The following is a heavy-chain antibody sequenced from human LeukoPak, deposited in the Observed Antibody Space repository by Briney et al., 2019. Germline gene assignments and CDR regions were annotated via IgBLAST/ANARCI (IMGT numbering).Heavy chain of an antibody. D-gene: IGHD6-6*01. Sequence: ASVKVSCKASGGTFSSYAISWVRQAPGQGLEWMGGIIPIFGTANYAQKFQGRVTITTDESTSTAYMELSSLRSEDTAVYYCARGMLPSSSVPRTNRDYYYYMDVWGKGTTVTVSS. CDR3: ARGMLPSSSVPRTNRDYYYYMDV. J-gene: IGHJ6*03. CDR2: IIPIFGTA. CDR1: GGTFSSYA. V-gene: IGHV1-69*05.